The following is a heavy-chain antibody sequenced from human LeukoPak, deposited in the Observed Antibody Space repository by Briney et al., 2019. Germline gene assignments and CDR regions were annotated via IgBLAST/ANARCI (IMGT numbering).Heavy chain of an antibody. CDR3: ATALGGYDGWFDP. CDR1: GYTLTELS. V-gene: IGHV1-24*01. J-gene: IGHJ5*02. D-gene: IGHD5-12*01. Sequence: ASVKVSCKVSGYTLTELSMHWVRQAPGKGLEWMGGFDPEDGETIYAQKFQGRVTMTEGTSTDTAYMELSSLRSEDTAVYYCATALGGYDGWFDPWGQGTLVTVSS. CDR2: FDPEDGET.